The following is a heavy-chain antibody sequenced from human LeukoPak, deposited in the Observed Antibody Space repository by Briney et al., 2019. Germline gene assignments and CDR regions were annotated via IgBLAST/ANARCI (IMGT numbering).Heavy chain of an antibody. V-gene: IGHV3-30*02. J-gene: IGHJ1*01. CDR2: IRLDGSNK. CDR1: GSTFSSYG. Sequence: PGGSLRLSCVASGSTFSSYGMHWVRQAPGKGLEWVAFIRLDGSNKYYADSVKGRFTISRDNSKNTLYLQMNSLRAEDTAVYYCAKPHYVGRSYFDHFQHWGQGTLVTVSS. CDR3: AKPHYVGRSYFDHFQH. D-gene: IGHD3-16*01.